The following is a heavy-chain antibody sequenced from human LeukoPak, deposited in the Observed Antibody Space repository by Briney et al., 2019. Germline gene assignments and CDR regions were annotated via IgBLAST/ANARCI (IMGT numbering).Heavy chain of an antibody. D-gene: IGHD2-2*02. CDR1: GGSFSGYY. Sequence: PSENLSLTCAVYGGSFSGYYWSWIRQPPGKGLEWIGEINHSGSTNYNPSLKSRVTISVDTSKNQFSLKLSSVTAADTAVYYCARADYCSSTSCYNPPYNWFDPWGQGTLVTVSS. V-gene: IGHV4-34*01. CDR3: ARADYCSSTSCYNPPYNWFDP. J-gene: IGHJ5*02. CDR2: INHSGST.